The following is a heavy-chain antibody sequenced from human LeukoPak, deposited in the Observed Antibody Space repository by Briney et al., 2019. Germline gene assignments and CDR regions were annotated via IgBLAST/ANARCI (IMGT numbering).Heavy chain of an antibody. CDR1: GYTFTGYY. D-gene: IGHD3-22*01. CDR2: INPNSGGT. CDR3: ARQVTSYYDSSGYYYPHDAFDI. V-gene: IGHV1-2*02. Sequence: ASVKVSCKASGYTFTGYYMHWVRQAPGQGLEWMGWINPNSGGTNYAQKFQGRVTMTRDTSISTAYMELSRLRSDDTAVYYCARQVTSYYDSSGYYYPHDAFDIWGQGTMVTVSS. J-gene: IGHJ3*02.